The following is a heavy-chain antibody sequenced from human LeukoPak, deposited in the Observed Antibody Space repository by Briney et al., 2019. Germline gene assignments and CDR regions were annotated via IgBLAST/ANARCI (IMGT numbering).Heavy chain of an antibody. CDR2: INSDGSST. J-gene: IGHJ6*03. CDR1: GFTFSNYW. CDR3: ATPVPHGSDPSLYYYYMDV. V-gene: IGHV3-74*01. Sequence: PGGSLRLSCAASGFTFSNYWMHWVRQAPGKGLVWVSRINSDGSSTNYADSVKDRFTISRDNAKNTLYLQMSSLRAEDTAIYYCATPVPHGSDPSLYYYYMDVWGKGTTVTISS. D-gene: IGHD3-10*01.